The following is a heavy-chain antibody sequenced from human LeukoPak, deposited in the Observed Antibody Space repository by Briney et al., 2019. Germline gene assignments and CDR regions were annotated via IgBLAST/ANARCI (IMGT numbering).Heavy chain of an antibody. J-gene: IGHJ4*02. CDR3: ARERFLQQLPDY. V-gene: IGHV3-33*08. CDR2: IWYDGSNK. CDR1: GFTFSSYT. Sequence: GGSLRLSCAASGFTFSSYTMNWVRQAPGKGLEWVAVIWYDGSNKYYADSVKGRFTISRDNSKNTLYLQMNSLRAEDTAVYYCARERFLQQLPDYWGQGTLVTVSS. D-gene: IGHD6-13*01.